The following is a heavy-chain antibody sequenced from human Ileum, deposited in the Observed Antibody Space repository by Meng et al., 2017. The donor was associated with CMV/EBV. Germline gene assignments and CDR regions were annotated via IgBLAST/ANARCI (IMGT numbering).Heavy chain of an antibody. Sequence: PDPGPGLGKPPETLPLTAPASVGSIRRPPYFWGWIRQPPGKGLEWIATISYSGNTYYNPSLKSPVTISLDTSKNQFSLKLTSVTAADTAVYYCAREPPSGQQLDWGQGALVTVSS. CDR2: ISYSGNT. J-gene: IGHJ4*02. V-gene: IGHV4-39*07. CDR1: VGSIRRPPYF. CDR3: AREPPSGQQLD. D-gene: IGHD6-13*01.